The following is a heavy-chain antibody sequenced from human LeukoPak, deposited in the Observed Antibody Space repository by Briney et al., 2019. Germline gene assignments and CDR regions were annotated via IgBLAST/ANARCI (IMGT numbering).Heavy chain of an antibody. CDR2: IYPGDSDT. D-gene: IGHD2-15*01. Sequence: GESLKISCKGSGYSFTSYWIGWVRQMPGKGLEWMGIIYPGDSDTRYSPSFQGRVTISADKSISTAYLQWSSLKASDTAMYYCARLIVVVVAATELDGMDVWGQGTTVTVSS. CDR3: ARLIVVVVAATELDGMDV. CDR1: GYSFTSYW. J-gene: IGHJ6*02. V-gene: IGHV5-51*01.